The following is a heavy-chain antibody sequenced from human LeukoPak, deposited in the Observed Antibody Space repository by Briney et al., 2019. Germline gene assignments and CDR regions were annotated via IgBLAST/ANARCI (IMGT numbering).Heavy chain of an antibody. J-gene: IGHJ4*02. Sequence: GGALRLSCAASRFTFSTYSMNWVRQAPGRGREWVSYISSGSSTIYYADSVQGRFTISRDNTKHSLYLQMNSLRAEDTAVYYCARGSTYYDSSGQAPFDYWGLGTLVTLSS. CDR1: RFTFSTYS. CDR3: ARGSTYYDSSGQAPFDY. V-gene: IGHV3-48*01. CDR2: ISSGSSTI. D-gene: IGHD3-22*01.